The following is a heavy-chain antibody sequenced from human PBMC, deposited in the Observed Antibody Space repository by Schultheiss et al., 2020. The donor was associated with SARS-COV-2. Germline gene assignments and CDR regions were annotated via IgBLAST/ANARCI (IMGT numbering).Heavy chain of an antibody. CDR2: IYWDDDK. V-gene: IGHV2-5*02. Sequence: SGPTLVKPTETLTLTCTVSGFSLRTSGVGVGWIRQPPGKALEWLALIYWDDDKRYSPSLKSRLTITKDTSKNQVVLTMTNMDPVDTATYYCAHRRYLYGSWNFGSFDYWGQGTLVTVSS. CDR1: GFSLRTSGVG. J-gene: IGHJ4*02. CDR3: AHRRYLYGSWNFGSFDY. D-gene: IGHD2-15*01.